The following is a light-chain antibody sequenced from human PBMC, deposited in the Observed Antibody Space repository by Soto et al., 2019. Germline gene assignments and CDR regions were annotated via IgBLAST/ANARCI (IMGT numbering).Light chain of an antibody. Sequence: EIVMTQSPATLSVSPGERATLSCTASQSVSSKLAWFQQKPGHAPRLLIYGASTRATGIPVRFSGSGFGTEFTLTISSLQSEYSAVYYCQQYKTWPLFGQGTKVDIK. J-gene: IGKJ1*01. CDR2: GAS. V-gene: IGKV3-15*01. CDR3: QQYKTWPL. CDR1: QSVSSK.